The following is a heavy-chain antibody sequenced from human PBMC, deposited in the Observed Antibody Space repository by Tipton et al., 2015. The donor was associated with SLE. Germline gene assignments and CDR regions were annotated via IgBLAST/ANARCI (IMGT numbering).Heavy chain of an antibody. J-gene: IGHJ6*03. Sequence: TLSLTCAVYGGSFSGYYWSWIRQPPGKGLEWIGEINHSGSTNYNPSLKSRVTISVDTSKNQFSLKLSSVTAADTAVYYCARAPGLGRDYYYYYYMDAWGKGTTVTVSS. CDR3: ARAPGLGRDYYYYYYMDA. D-gene: IGHD3/OR15-3a*01. V-gene: IGHV4-34*01. CDR2: INHSGST. CDR1: GGSFSGYY.